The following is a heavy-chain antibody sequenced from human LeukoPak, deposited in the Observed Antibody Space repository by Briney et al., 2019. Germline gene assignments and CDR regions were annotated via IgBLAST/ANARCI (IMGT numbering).Heavy chain of an antibody. CDR1: GFTFSSYW. D-gene: IGHD5-18*01. CDR2: INSDGSST. V-gene: IGHV3-74*01. J-gene: IGHJ4*02. CDR3: ARVGIQLWSALDY. Sequence: GGSLRLSCAASGFTFSSYWMHWVRQAPGKGLVWVSRINSDGSSTSYADSVKGRFTISRDNAKNTLYPQMNSLRAEDTAVYYCARVGIQLWSALDYWGQGTLVTVSS.